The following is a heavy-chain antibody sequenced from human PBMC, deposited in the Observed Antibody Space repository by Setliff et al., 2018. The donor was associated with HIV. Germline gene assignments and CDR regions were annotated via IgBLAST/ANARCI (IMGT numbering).Heavy chain of an antibody. CDR3: VRGWIDDSRIY. CDR2: ITQTGDNT. V-gene: IGHV3-23*01. Sequence: GGSLRLSCAASGFTFATYAMNWVRQAPGKGLEWVSGITQTGDNTYYADSVKGRFVISRDNSKNTVYLQMNSLGAEDTAVYYCVRGWIDDSRIYWGQGTLVTVSS. CDR1: GFTFATYA. D-gene: IGHD3-22*01. J-gene: IGHJ4*02.